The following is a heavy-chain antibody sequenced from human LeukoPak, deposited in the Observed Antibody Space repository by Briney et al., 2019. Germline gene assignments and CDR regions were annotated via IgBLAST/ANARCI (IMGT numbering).Heavy chain of an antibody. V-gene: IGHV3-21*01. D-gene: IGHD3-10*01. Sequence: PGGSLRLSCAASGFTFSSYSMNWVRQAPGKGLEWVSSISSSSSYIYYADSVKGRFTISRDNAKNSLYLQMNSLRAEDTAVYYCARDQAYYGSGSYDAFDIWGQGTMVTVSS. J-gene: IGHJ3*02. CDR1: GFTFSSYS. CDR2: ISSSSSYI. CDR3: ARDQAYYGSGSYDAFDI.